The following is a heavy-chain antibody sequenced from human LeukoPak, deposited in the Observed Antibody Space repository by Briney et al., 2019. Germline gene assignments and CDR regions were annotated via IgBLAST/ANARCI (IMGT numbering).Heavy chain of an antibody. Sequence: GSLRLSCAASGFTFSSYWMSWVRQAPGKGLEWVANIKQDGSEKYYVDSVKGRFTISRDNAKNSLYLQMNSLRAEDTAVYYCARDRPYYYDSLRGAFDIWGQGTMVTVSS. J-gene: IGHJ3*02. V-gene: IGHV3-7*01. D-gene: IGHD3-22*01. CDR3: ARDRPYYYDSLRGAFDI. CDR1: GFTFSSYW. CDR2: IKQDGSEK.